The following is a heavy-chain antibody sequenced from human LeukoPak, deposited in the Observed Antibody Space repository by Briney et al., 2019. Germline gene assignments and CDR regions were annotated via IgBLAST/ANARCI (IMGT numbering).Heavy chain of an antibody. D-gene: IGHD3-22*01. CDR1: RFTFSNYW. CDR2: INQDGSEK. CDR3: AKRGVVIRVILVGFHKEAYYFDS. V-gene: IGHV3-7*03. J-gene: IGHJ4*02. Sequence: GGSLRLSCAASRFTFSNYWMNWFRQAPGKGLEWVANINQDGSEKNYVDSVKGRFTISRDNAENSLYLQMNSQRAEDTAVYFCAKRGVVIRVILVGFHKEAYYFDSWGQGALVTVSS.